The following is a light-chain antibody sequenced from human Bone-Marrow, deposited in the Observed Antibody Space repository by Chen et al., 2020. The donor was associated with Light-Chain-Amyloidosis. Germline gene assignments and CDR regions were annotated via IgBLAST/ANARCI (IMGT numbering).Light chain of an antibody. J-gene: IGLJ1*01. CDR1: NNDVGNYNF. CDR2: EDD. Sequence: HSALTQPASVAGSPGQSIIISCTETNNDVGNYNFVSWYQQQPGKAPRLVIYEDDKLPSEVPSRFSASKSGNTASLTISGLQPEDEADYYCSSYGTTYVFGSGTTVTVL. V-gene: IGLV2-14*02. CDR3: SSYGTTYV.